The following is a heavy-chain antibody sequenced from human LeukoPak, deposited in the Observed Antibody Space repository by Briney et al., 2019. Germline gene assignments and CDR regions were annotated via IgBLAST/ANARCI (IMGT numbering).Heavy chain of an antibody. D-gene: IGHD4-17*01. J-gene: IGHJ4*02. CDR1: GFTFSSYG. Sequence: PGGSLRLSCAASGFTFSSYGMHWVRQAPGKGLEWVAVISHDGSNKYYADSVKGRFTISRDNSKNTLYLQMNSLRAEDTAVYYCARDPSTVTCFDYWGQGTLVTVSS. V-gene: IGHV3-30*03. CDR3: ARDPSTVTCFDY. CDR2: ISHDGSNK.